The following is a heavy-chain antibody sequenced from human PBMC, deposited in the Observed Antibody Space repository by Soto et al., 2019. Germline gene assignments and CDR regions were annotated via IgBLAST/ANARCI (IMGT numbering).Heavy chain of an antibody. D-gene: IGHD6-6*01. CDR3: ARVYSNSFRLYYYYHGMDV. Sequence: EVQLVESGGGLVQPGGSLRLSCAASGFTFSSYWMSWVRQAPGKGLEWVAKIKQDGSEKYYVDSVKGRFTISRDNAKHRLYVQMNSLRAEDMAVYYCARVYSNSFRLYYYYHGMDVWGQGTTVTVSS. CDR2: IKQDGSEK. J-gene: IGHJ6*02. V-gene: IGHV3-7*01. CDR1: GFTFSSYW.